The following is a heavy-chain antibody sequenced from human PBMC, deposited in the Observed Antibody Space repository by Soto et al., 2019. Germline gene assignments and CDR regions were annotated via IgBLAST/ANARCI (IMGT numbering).Heavy chain of an antibody. CDR2: IKGSGDTT. CDR1: GFTFSTND. Sequence: EVQLLESGGGLVQPGGSLRLSCVTSGFTFSTNDMSWVRQAPGKGLEWISGIKGSGDTTYYADSVKGRFTISRDNSKNTLFLQMNSLRAEDTAIYYCTRDDGWDSSDWGQGTLVTASS. V-gene: IGHV3-23*01. CDR3: TRDDGWDSSD. D-gene: IGHD6-13*01. J-gene: IGHJ4*02.